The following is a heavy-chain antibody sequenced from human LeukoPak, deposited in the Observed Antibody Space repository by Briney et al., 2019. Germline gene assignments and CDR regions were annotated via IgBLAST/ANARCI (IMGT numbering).Heavy chain of an antibody. Sequence: PGGSLRLSCAASGFTFSSYAMSWVRQAPGKGLEWVSAISGSGGSTYYADSVKGRFTISRDNSKNTLYLQMNSLRAEDTAVYYCAKDGVRYSTTMLDYYYMDVWGKGTTVTVSS. CDR1: GFTFSSYA. D-gene: IGHD4-11*01. CDR2: ISGSGGST. V-gene: IGHV3-23*01. CDR3: AKDGVRYSTTMLDYYYMDV. J-gene: IGHJ6*03.